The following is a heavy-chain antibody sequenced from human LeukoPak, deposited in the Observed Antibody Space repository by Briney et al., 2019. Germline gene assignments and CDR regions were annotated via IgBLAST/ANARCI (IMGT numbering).Heavy chain of an antibody. D-gene: IGHD1-1*01. CDR1: GFTFSSYM. J-gene: IGHJ4*02. CDR2: INSGSTYT. V-gene: IGHV3-21*01. CDR3: ARSLTTLTHEGY. Sequence: GGSLRLSCAASGFTFSSYMMNWVRQAPGKGLEWVSSINSGSTYTYYTESVKGRFTVSRDNAKNSLFLQMNSLRAEDTAIYYCARSLTTLTHEGYWGQGTLVTVSS.